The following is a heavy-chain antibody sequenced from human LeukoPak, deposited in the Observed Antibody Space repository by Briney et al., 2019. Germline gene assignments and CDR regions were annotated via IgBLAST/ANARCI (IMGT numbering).Heavy chain of an antibody. CDR3: ARYDTYYYGSGNY. Sequence: ASVKVSCKVSGYTLTELSMHWVRQATGQGLEWMGWMNPNSGNTGYAQKFQGRVTITRNTSISTAYMELSSLRSEDTAVYYCARYDTYYYGSGNYWGQGTLVTVSS. CDR2: MNPNSGNT. CDR1: GYTLTELS. V-gene: IGHV1-8*01. D-gene: IGHD3-10*01. J-gene: IGHJ4*02.